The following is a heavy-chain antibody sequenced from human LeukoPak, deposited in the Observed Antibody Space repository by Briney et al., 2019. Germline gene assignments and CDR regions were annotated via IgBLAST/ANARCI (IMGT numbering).Heavy chain of an antibody. Sequence: GGSLRLSCTASGFTFSRYWMTWVRQAPGKGLEWVANIKEDGSAKYYVDSMKGRFTVSRDNAKNSLYLQINSLRAEDTAVYYCARDSPGYGGYSYWGQGTLVAVSS. CDR1: GFTFSRYW. D-gene: IGHD5-12*01. CDR2: IKEDGSAK. CDR3: ARDSPGYGGYSY. J-gene: IGHJ4*02. V-gene: IGHV3-7*04.